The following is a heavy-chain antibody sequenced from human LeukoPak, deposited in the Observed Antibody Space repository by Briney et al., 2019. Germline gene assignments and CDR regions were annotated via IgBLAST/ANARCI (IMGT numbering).Heavy chain of an antibody. V-gene: IGHV3-7*01. Sequence: GGSLRHSCAASGFTFSSYWMSWVRQAPGKGLEWVANIKQDGSEKYYVDSVKGRFTISRDNAKKSLYLQMNSLRAEDTAVYYCARERTDFGSLRGDFDYWGQGTLVTVSS. CDR2: IKQDGSEK. J-gene: IGHJ4*02. CDR3: ARERTDFGSLRGDFDY. CDR1: GFTFSSYW. D-gene: IGHD1-26*01.